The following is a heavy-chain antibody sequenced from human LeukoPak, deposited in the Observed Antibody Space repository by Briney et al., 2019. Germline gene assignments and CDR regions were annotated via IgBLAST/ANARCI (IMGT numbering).Heavy chain of an antibody. V-gene: IGHV3-7*03. CDR2: INQDGSVK. Sequence: PGGSLRLSCAASGFTFSTYYMTWVRQAPGKGLEWVANINQDGSVKDYGDSVKGRFTVSRDNTQNSLFLQMDSLRVDDTAVCYCASATVQLGSRYYNVFDPWGQGTLVTVSS. CDR1: GFTFSTYY. D-gene: IGHD3-3*01. CDR3: ASATVQLGSRYYNVFDP. J-gene: IGHJ5*02.